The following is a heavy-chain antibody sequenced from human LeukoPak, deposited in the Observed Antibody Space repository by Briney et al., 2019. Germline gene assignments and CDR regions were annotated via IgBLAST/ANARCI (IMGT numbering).Heavy chain of an antibody. Sequence: PGGSLRLSCAASGFTFNRYWMSWVRQAPGKGPEWVANINEDGSEKYYVDSVKGRFTISRDNAKNSLYLQMNSLRAEDTALYYCASADGGRGNGFQGVIKDPSWGQGTRVTVSS. CDR2: INEDGSEK. CDR1: GFTFNRYW. J-gene: IGHJ4*02. CDR3: ASADGGRGNGFQGVIKDPS. V-gene: IGHV3-7*01. D-gene: IGHD3-10*01.